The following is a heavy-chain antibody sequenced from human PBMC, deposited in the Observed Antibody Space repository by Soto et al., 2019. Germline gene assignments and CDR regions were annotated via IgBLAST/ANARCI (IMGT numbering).Heavy chain of an antibody. D-gene: IGHD6-13*01. J-gene: IGHJ4*02. Sequence: GGSLRLSCAASGFTVSSNYMSWVRQAPGKGREWVSVIYSGGSTYYADSVKGRFTISRDNSKNTLYLQMNSLRAEDTAVYYCARSSNSIAAAGTGFDYWGQGTLVTVSS. CDR2: IYSGGST. CDR1: GFTVSSNY. CDR3: ARSSNSIAAAGTGFDY. V-gene: IGHV3-53*01.